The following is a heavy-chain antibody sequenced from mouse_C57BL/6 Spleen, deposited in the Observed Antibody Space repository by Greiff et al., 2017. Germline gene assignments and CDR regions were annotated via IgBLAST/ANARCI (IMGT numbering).Heavy chain of an antibody. D-gene: IGHD2-1*01. V-gene: IGHV1-50*01. CDR3: APFYYGNYGAMDY. CDR1: GYTFTSYW. J-gene: IGHJ4*01. Sequence: QVQLQQPGAEHVKPGASVKLSCKASGYTFTSYWMQWVKQRPGQGLEWIGEIDPSDSYTNYNQKFKGKATLTVDTSSRTAYMQLSSLTSEDSAVYYCAPFYYGNYGAMDYWGQGTSVTVSS. CDR2: IDPSDSYT.